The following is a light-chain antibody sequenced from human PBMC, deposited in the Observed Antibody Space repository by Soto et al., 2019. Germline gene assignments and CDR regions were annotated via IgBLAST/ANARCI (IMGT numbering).Light chain of an antibody. CDR3: QQYNNWPRT. V-gene: IGKV1-5*03. CDR2: KAS. Sequence: DIQMTQSPSTLSASVGDRVTITCRASQSIDSWLAWYQHKPGKAPKLLIFKASTLETGVPSRFSGSGSETEFTLTISSLQSEDFAVYYCQQYNNWPRTFGQGTKVDI. CDR1: QSIDSW. J-gene: IGKJ1*01.